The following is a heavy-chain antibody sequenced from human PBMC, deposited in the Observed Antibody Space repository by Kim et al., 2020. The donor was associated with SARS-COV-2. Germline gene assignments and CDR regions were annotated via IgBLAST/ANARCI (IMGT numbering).Heavy chain of an antibody. CDR3: ARETGTWYIHYFDY. Sequence: GGSLRLSCAASGFTLKTYWMSWVRQAPGKGLEWVASIKQDGTEKYYVDSVKGRFTISRDNAKNTLYLQMSSLRAEDTAMYFCARETGTWYIHYFDYWGQGMLVTVSP. D-gene: IGHD6-13*01. V-gene: IGHV3-7*01. CDR2: IKQDGTEK. J-gene: IGHJ4*02. CDR1: GFTLKTYW.